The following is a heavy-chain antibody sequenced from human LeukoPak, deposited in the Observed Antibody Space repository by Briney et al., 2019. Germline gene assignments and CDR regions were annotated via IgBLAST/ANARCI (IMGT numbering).Heavy chain of an antibody. CDR1: GFTFSSDW. V-gene: IGHV3-74*01. D-gene: IGHD2-2*01. Sequence: GGSLRLSCAASGFTFSSDWMHWVRQAPGKGLVWVSRINSDGSSTSYADSVKGRFTISRDNAKNTLYLQMNSLRADDTAVYYCAKVRYQLLIDYWGQGTLVTVSS. CDR3: AKVRYQLLIDY. CDR2: INSDGSST. J-gene: IGHJ4*02.